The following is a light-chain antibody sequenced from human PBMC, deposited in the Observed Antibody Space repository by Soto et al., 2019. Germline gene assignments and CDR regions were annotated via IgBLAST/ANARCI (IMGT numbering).Light chain of an antibody. J-gene: IGLJ2*01. CDR2: DVS. CDR1: GSDVGGYNY. Sequence: QSVLTQPASVSGSPGQSITISCTGTGSDVGGYNYVSWYQQHPGKAPKVMIYDVSNRPSGVSNRFSGSKSGNTASLTISGLQAEDEAEYYCSSYTSASTPLVFGGGTKRTVL. V-gene: IGLV2-14*01. CDR3: SSYTSASTPLV.